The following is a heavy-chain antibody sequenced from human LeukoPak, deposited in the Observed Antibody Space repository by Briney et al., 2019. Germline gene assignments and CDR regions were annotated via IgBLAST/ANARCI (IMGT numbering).Heavy chain of an antibody. Sequence: GGSLRLSCAASGFTFSSYAMHWVRQAPGKGLEWVAVISYDGSNKYYADSVKGRFTISRDNSKNTLYLQMNSLRAEDTAVYYCARDTGPAVRGVMGEDYWGQGTPVTVSS. J-gene: IGHJ4*02. D-gene: IGHD3-10*01. V-gene: IGHV3-30-3*01. CDR2: ISYDGSNK. CDR1: GFTFSSYA. CDR3: ARDTGPAVRGVMGEDY.